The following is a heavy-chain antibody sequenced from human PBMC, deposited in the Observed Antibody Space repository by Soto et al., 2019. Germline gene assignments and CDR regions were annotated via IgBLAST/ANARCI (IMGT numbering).Heavy chain of an antibody. D-gene: IGHD4-17*01. Sequence: QVQLVESGGGVVQPGRSLRLSCAASGFTFSSYGMHWVRQAPGKGLEWVAVIWYDGSNKYYADSVKGRFTISRDNSKNTLYLQMNSLIAEDTAVYYCARIRWGGGGMDVWGQGTTVIVSS. V-gene: IGHV3-33*01. J-gene: IGHJ6*02. CDR2: IWYDGSNK. CDR3: ARIRWGGGGMDV. CDR1: GFTFSSYG.